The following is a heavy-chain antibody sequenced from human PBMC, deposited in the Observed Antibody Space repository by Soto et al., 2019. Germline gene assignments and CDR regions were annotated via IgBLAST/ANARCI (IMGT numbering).Heavy chain of an antibody. CDR2: IIPIFGTA. CDR3: ARATINLFGPDGSGSYYNCEY. D-gene: IGHD3-10*01. Sequence: QVQLVQSGAEVKKPGSSVKVSCKASGGTFSSYAISWVRQAPGQGLEWMGGIIPIFGTANYAQKFQGRVTITADESTSTAYMELSSLRSEDTAVYYCARATINLFGPDGSGSYYNCEYWGQGTLVTVSS. V-gene: IGHV1-69*01. CDR1: GGTFSSYA. J-gene: IGHJ4*02.